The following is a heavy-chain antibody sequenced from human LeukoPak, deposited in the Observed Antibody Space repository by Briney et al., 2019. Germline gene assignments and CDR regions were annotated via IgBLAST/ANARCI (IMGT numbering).Heavy chain of an antibody. J-gene: IGHJ5*02. D-gene: IGHD2-2*01. V-gene: IGHV1-2*02. CDR3: AREEYGFDP. CDR2: INPKSGGT. Sequence: ASVKVSCKASGYTFTGYYMHWVRQAPGQGLGWMGWINPKSGGTNYAQKFQGRVTMTRDTSTHTAYMELSRLRSDDTAVYYCAREEYGFDPWGQGTLVTVSS. CDR1: GYTFTGYY.